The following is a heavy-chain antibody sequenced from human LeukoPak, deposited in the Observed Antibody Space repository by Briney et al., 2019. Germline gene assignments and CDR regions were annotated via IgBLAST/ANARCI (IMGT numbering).Heavy chain of an antibody. CDR2: INHSGST. Sequence: SETLSLTCAVSGGSFSGYYWSWIRQPPGAGREWMGEINHSGSTNYNPSLKRRVTISVDTSKNQFSLKLSAVTAADTAVYYCAREWRIRDYYYYMDVWGKGTTVTVSS. CDR3: AREWRIRDYYYYMDV. D-gene: IGHD5-12*01. CDR1: GGSFSGYY. J-gene: IGHJ6*03. V-gene: IGHV4-34*01.